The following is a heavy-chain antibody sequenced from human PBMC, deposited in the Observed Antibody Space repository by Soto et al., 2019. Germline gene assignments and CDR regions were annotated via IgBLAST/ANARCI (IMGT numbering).Heavy chain of an antibody. Sequence: QVQLVQSGAEVKKPGSSVKVSCKASGGTFSSYAISWVRQAPGQGLEWMGGIIPIFGTANYAQKFQGRVTITADESTSTAYMELSSLRSEDTAVYYCASWGGIYHDSSGSHGHFDYWGQGTLVTVSS. CDR3: ASWGGIYHDSSGSHGHFDY. V-gene: IGHV1-69*01. CDR1: GGTFSSYA. CDR2: IIPIFGTA. D-gene: IGHD3-22*01. J-gene: IGHJ4*02.